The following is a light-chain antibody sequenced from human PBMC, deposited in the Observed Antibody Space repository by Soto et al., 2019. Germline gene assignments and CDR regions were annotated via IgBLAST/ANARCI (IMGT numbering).Light chain of an antibody. CDR2: EVS. J-gene: IGLJ1*01. CDR1: SSDVGGYNY. V-gene: IGLV2-14*01. CDR3: TSYTSSSTLDV. Sequence: HSVLTQPASVSGSPGQSITISCTGTSSDVGGYNYVSWYQQHPGKAPKLMIYEVSNRPSGVSNRFSGSKSGHTASLTISGLQSEDEADYFCTSYTSSSTLDVFGTGTKLTVL.